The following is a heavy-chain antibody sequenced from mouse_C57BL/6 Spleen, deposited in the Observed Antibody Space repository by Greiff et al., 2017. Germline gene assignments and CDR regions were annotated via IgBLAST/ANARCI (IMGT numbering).Heavy chain of an antibody. J-gene: IGHJ4*01. Sequence: QVHVKQPGAELVRPGSSVKLSCKASGYTFTSYSMDWVKQRPGQGLEWIGNIYPSDSDTHYNQKFKDKATLTVDKSSSTAYMQLSSLTSEDSAVYYCAREGDYCVMDYWGQGTSVTVSS. CDR2: IYPSDSDT. CDR1: GYTFTSYS. V-gene: IGHV1-61*01. CDR3: AREGDYCVMDY.